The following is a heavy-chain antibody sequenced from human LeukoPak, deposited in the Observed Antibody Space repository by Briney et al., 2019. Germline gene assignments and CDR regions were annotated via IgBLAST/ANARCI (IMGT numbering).Heavy chain of an antibody. CDR2: INHSGST. CDR1: GGSFSGYY. D-gene: IGHD1-26*01. V-gene: IGHV4-34*01. CDR3: ARESSRSPDWFDP. J-gene: IGHJ5*02. Sequence: SETLSLTCAVSGGSFSGYYWSWIRQPPGKGLEWIGEINHSGSTNYNPSLKSRVTISVDTSKNQFSLKLSSVTAADTAVYYCARESSRSPDWFDPWGQGTLVTVSS.